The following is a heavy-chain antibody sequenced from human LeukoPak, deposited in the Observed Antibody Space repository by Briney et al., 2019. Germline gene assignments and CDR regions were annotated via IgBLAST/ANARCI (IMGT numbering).Heavy chain of an antibody. CDR3: ARRAPYCSGGSCYLDY. CDR1: GYSFTSYW. Sequence: GESLKISCKGSGYSFTSYWIGWVRQLPGKGLEWMGVIYSGDSDTRYSPSFQGQVTISADKSISTAYLQWSSLKASDTAMYYCARRAPYCSGGSCYLDYWGQGTLVTVSS. V-gene: IGHV5-51*01. J-gene: IGHJ4*02. CDR2: IYSGDSDT. D-gene: IGHD2-15*01.